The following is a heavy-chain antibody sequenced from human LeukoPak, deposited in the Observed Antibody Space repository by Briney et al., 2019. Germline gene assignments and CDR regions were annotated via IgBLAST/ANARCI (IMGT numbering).Heavy chain of an antibody. CDR1: GYRFTNYW. CDR2: IYPGDSDT. J-gene: IGHJ4*02. V-gene: IGHV5-51*01. Sequence: GESLKISCKGSGYRFTNYWIGWVRQMPGKGLEWMGIIYPGDSDTRYSPSLQGQVTILVDQSINTAYLQWSSLMATDTAMYYCATLHYYYDSHGPFDYWGQGTLVTVSS. CDR3: ATLHYYYDSHGPFDY. D-gene: IGHD3-22*01.